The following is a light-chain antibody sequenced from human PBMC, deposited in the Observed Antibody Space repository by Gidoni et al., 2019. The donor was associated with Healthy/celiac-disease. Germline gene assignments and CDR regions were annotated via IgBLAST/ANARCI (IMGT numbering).Light chain of an antibody. Sequence: VMTQSPLSLPVTPGEPASISCRSSQSLLHSTGYNYLDWYLQKPGQSPQLLIYLGSNRASGVPDRISGSGAGTDVTLKTSRVEEHDVGVDYCMQALRTPQTFGQGTKLEIK. CDR3: MQALRTPQT. CDR1: QSLLHSTGYNY. V-gene: IGKV2-28*01. J-gene: IGKJ2*01. CDR2: LGS.